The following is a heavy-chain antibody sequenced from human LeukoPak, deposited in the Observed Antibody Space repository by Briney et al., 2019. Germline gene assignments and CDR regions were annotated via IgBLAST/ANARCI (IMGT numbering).Heavy chain of an antibody. CDR2: IDPSDSYT. Sequence: GESLRISCKGSEYSFTNFWISWVRQMPGKGLEWMGRIDPSDSYTNHSPSFQGHVTISADKSISTAYLQWSSLKASDTAMYYCARHVGAVAADWGQGTLVTVSS. CDR3: ARHVGAVAAD. J-gene: IGHJ4*02. D-gene: IGHD6-19*01. V-gene: IGHV5-10-1*01. CDR1: EYSFTNFW.